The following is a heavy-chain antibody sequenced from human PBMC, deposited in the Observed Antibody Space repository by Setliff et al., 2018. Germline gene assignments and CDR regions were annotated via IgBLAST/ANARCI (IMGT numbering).Heavy chain of an antibody. Sequence: SETLSLTCDVSGISITSGHYWGWIRQPPGKGLEWIATIYHRGRTYYNPSLDSRVTISLDTSKNQYSPRLRSVTAADTAVYYCASPRRDDLDTPFDAFDLWGQGTKVTVS. V-gene: IGHV4-38-2*01. J-gene: IGHJ3*01. CDR1: GISITSGHY. CDR3: ASPRRDDLDTPFDAFDL. CDR2: IYHRGRT. D-gene: IGHD1-1*01.